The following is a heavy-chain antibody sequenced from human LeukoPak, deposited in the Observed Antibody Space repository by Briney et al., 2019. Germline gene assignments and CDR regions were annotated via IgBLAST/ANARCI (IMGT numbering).Heavy chain of an antibody. Sequence: SETLSLTCAVSGHSVSGDYYWGWIRQTPGKGLEWIGSNYHSGRTYYNPSLKSRVTISVDTSKNQFSLKLSSVTAADTAVYYCASFVGAATTSHIDYWGQGTLVTVSS. CDR3: ASFVGAATTSHIDY. J-gene: IGHJ4*02. V-gene: IGHV4-38-2*01. CDR1: GHSVSGDYY. CDR2: NYHSGRT. D-gene: IGHD1-26*01.